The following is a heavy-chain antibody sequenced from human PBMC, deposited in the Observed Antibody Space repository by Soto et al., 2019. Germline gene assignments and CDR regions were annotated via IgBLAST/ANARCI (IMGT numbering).Heavy chain of an antibody. CDR1: GGTFSSYA. D-gene: IGHD2-21*02. J-gene: IGHJ4*02. CDR2: IIPIFGTA. V-gene: IGHV1-69*01. Sequence: QVQLVQSGAEVKKPGSSVKVSCKASGGTFSSYAISWVRQAPGQGLEWMGGIIPIFGTANYAQKFQGRVTIHADESTSTAYIELSSLRAEDTAVYYCASGPLLESGDYLAFDYWGQGTLVTVSS. CDR3: ASGPLLESGDYLAFDY.